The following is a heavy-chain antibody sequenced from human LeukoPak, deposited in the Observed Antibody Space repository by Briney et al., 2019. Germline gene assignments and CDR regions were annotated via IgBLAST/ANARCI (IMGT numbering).Heavy chain of an antibody. Sequence: SVKVSCKASGFTFTSSAVQWVRQARGQRLEWIGWIVVGSGNTNYAQKFQERVTITRDMSTSTTYMELSSLRSEDTAVYYCAKDVSSTIGSYPDYWGQGTLVTVSS. V-gene: IGHV1-58*01. CDR3: AKDVSSTIGSYPDY. CDR1: GFTFTSSA. D-gene: IGHD1-26*01. J-gene: IGHJ4*02. CDR2: IVVGSGNT.